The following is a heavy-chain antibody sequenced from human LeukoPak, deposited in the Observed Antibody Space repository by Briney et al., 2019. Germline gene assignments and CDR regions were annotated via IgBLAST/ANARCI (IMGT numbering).Heavy chain of an antibody. CDR2: IDQYGRAK. CDR1: GFTFSNYW. J-gene: IGHJ4*02. Sequence: GGSLRLSCAASGFTFSNYWMSWVRQAPGKGLEWVASIDQYGRAKYYVDSVRGRFTFSRDNTKNPLHLQMNSLRAEDTAVYYCARADSYGSILDYWGQGTRVIDSS. V-gene: IGHV3-7*04. CDR3: ARADSYGSILDY. D-gene: IGHD5-18*01.